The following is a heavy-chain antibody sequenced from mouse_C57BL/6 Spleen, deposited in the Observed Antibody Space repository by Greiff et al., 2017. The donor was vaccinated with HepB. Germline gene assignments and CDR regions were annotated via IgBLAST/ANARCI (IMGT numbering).Heavy chain of an antibody. CDR3: ARGSSGYSTWFAY. D-gene: IGHD3-2*02. J-gene: IGHJ3*01. CDR1: GYTFTSYW. CDR2: INPSNGGT. V-gene: IGHV1-53*01. Sequence: QVQLKQPGTELVKPGASVKLSCKASGYTFTSYWMHWVKQRPGQGLEWIGNINPSNGGTNYNEKFKSKATLTVDKSSSTAYMQLSSLTSEDSAVYYCARGSSGYSTWFAYWGQGTLVTVSA.